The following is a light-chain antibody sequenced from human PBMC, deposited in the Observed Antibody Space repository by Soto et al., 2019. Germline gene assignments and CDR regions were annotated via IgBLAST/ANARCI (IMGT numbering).Light chain of an antibody. CDR2: KAS. V-gene: IGKV1-5*03. CDR3: RQYNTFPLT. Sequence: DIQMTQSPSTLSASVGDRVTISCLASQTISTWLAWYQQKPGKAPNLLIYKASSLESGVPSRFSGSGSGTEFTLTISSLQPDDFATYYCRQYNTFPLTFGGGTKVDIK. CDR1: QTISTW. J-gene: IGKJ4*01.